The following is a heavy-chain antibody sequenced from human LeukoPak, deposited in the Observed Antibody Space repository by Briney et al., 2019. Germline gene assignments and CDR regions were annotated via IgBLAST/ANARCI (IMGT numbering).Heavy chain of an antibody. CDR2: IIPIFGTA. CDR1: GGTFSGYA. Sequence: SVKVSCKASGGTFSGYAISWVPQAPGQGLEWMGGIIPIFGTANYAQKFKGRVTITTDESTSTAYMELSSLRSEDTAVYYCARAPLYCTNGVCPESNYYYYMDVWGKGTTVTVSS. J-gene: IGHJ6*03. CDR3: ARAPLYCTNGVCPESNYYYYMDV. D-gene: IGHD2-8*01. V-gene: IGHV1-69*05.